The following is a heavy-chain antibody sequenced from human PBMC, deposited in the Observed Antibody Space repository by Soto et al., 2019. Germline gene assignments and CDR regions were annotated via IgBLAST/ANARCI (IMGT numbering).Heavy chain of an antibody. CDR1: GGSFSDYS. D-gene: IGHD3-22*01. Sequence: SETLSLTCAVYGGSFSDYSWTWIRQPPGKGLEWIGESNDSGSTNYTPSLERRVTISRDTSKNRFSLKLSSVTAADTAVYYCARGSHKLHSYDSSGFYHYVDYWGQGSLVTVSS. CDR3: ARGSHKLHSYDSSGFYHYVDY. J-gene: IGHJ4*02. CDR2: SNDSGST. V-gene: IGHV4-34*01.